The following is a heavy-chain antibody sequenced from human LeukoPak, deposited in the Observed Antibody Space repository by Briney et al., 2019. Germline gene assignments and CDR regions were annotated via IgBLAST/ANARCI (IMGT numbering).Heavy chain of an antibody. V-gene: IGHV4-59*01. D-gene: IGHD3-10*01. CDR2: IYYSGST. CDR1: AFTFSNYA. J-gene: IGHJ6*03. Sequence: GSLRLSCAASAFTFSNYAMSWVRQAPGKGLEWIGYIYYSGSTNYNPSLKSRVTISVDTSKNQFSLKLSSVTAADTAVYYCAREPGGSGSPSHMDVWGKGTTVTVSS. CDR3: AREPGGSGSPSHMDV.